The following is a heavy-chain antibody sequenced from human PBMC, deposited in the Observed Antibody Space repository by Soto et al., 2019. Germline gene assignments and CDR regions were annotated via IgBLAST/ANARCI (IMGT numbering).Heavy chain of an antibody. CDR2: IYPGDSDT. Sequence: GESLKISCKGSGYSFTSYWNGWVRQMPGKGLEWMGIIYPGDSDTRYSPSFQGQVTISADKSISTAYLQWSSLKASATAMYYCARQVITFGGVIVRMDVWGQGTTVTVSS. J-gene: IGHJ6*02. V-gene: IGHV5-51*01. CDR1: GYSFTSYW. CDR3: ARQVITFGGVIVRMDV. D-gene: IGHD3-16*02.